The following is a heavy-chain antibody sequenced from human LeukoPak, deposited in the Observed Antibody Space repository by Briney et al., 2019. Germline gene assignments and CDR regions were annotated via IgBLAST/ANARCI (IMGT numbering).Heavy chain of an antibody. CDR3: ARANSVTDAFDI. V-gene: IGHV3-11*06. D-gene: IGHD1-1*01. Sequence: GGSLRLSCAASGFTFSDYYMSWIRQAPGKGLEWVSYISSSSSYTNYADSVKGRFTISRDNAKNSLYLQMNSLRAEDTAVYYCARANSVTDAFDIWGQGTMVTVSS. CDR1: GFTFSDYY. J-gene: IGHJ3*02. CDR2: ISSSSSYT.